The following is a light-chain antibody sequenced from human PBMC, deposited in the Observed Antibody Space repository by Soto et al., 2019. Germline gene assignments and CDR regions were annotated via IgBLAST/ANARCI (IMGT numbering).Light chain of an antibody. CDR2: EDS. CDR3: CSYAISSTYV. J-gene: IGLJ1*01. Sequence: QSALTQPASGSGYPGQSITISCTGTSSDVGNYNLVSWYQHHPGKAPKLMIYEDSKRPSGVSNRFSGSKSGNTASLTISGLQAEDEADYYCCSYAISSTYVFGIGTKVTVL. V-gene: IGLV2-23*01. CDR1: SSDVGNYNL.